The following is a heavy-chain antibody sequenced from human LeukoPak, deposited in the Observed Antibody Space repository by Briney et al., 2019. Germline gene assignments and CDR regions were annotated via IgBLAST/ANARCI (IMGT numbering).Heavy chain of an antibody. Sequence: SVKVSCKASGGTFSSYAISWVRQAPGQGLEWVGRIIPIFGTANYAQKFQGRVTITTDESTSTAYMELSSLRSEDTAVYYCARESLDGYYDSSGRTEYSQHWGQGTLVTVSS. CDR1: GGTFSSYA. D-gene: IGHD3-22*01. V-gene: IGHV1-69*05. CDR2: IIPIFGTA. CDR3: ARESLDGYYDSSGRTEYSQH. J-gene: IGHJ1*01.